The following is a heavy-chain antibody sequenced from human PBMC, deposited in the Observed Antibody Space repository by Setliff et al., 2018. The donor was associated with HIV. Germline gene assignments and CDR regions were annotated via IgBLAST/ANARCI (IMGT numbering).Heavy chain of an antibody. Sequence: ASVKVSCKASGYTFTNYGISWVRQAPGQGLEWVGWISAYNGNTNYAQKLQGRVTMTTDTSTYTAFMELRSLKSDDAAVYYCARDRLTAGKYCSDSRCDDAFDIWGQGTMVTVSS. V-gene: IGHV1-18*01. CDR1: GYTFTNYG. CDR2: ISAYNGNT. D-gene: IGHD2-15*01. CDR3: ARDRLTAGKYCSDSRCDDAFDI. J-gene: IGHJ3*02.